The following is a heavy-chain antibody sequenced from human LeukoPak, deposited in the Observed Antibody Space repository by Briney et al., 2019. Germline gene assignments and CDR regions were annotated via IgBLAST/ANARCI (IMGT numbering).Heavy chain of an antibody. CDR1: GFTFSNYA. Sequence: GGSLRLSCAASGFTFSNYAMNWVRQAPGKGLEWVAFIRYDGSNKYYADSVKGRFTISRDNSKNTLYLQMNSLRAEDTAVYYCAKRGLPDYWGQGTLVTVSS. CDR3: AKRGLPDY. J-gene: IGHJ4*02. CDR2: IRYDGSNK. D-gene: IGHD3-10*01. V-gene: IGHV3-30*02.